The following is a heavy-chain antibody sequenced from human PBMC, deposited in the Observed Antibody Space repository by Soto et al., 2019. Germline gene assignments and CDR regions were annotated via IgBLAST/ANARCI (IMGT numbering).Heavy chain of an antibody. CDR1: GFTFSSYG. CDR3: ARDLAPYGSYWLPLDY. CDR2: IWYDGSNK. J-gene: IGHJ4*02. V-gene: IGHV3-33*01. D-gene: IGHD1-26*01. Sequence: QVQLVESGGGVVQPGRSLRLSCAASGFTFSSYGMHWVRQAPGKGLEWVAVIWYDGSNKYYADSVKGRFTISRDNSKNTLYLQMNRVRAEDTAVYYCARDLAPYGSYWLPLDYLVQGTLV.